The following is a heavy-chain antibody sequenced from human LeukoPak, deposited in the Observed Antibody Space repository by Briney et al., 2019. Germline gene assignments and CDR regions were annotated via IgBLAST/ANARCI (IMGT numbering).Heavy chain of an antibody. CDR1: GFTFSRHW. Sequence: GGSLRLSCAASGFTFSRHWMSWVRQAPGKGLERVAHMNQDGSAIYYVDSVKGRFTISRDNDKNSLYLQMNGLTVADTAVYYCARTVPGYPDDYFDYWGQGTLVTVSS. J-gene: IGHJ4*02. D-gene: IGHD6-19*01. V-gene: IGHV3-7*01. CDR2: MNQDGSAI. CDR3: ARTVPGYPDDYFDY.